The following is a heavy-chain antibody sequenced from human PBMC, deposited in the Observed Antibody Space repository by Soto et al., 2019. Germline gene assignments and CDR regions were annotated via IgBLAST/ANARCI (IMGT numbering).Heavy chain of an antibody. CDR2: IYHSGST. Sequence: QLQLQESGSGLVKPSQTLSLTCAVSGGSISSGGYSWSWIRQPPGKGLEWIGYIYHSGSTYYNPSLKSRVTISVDRSKNQFSLKLSSVTAADTAVYYCARGAHPTYYYDSSGYYLDYWGQGTLVTVSS. CDR1: GGSISSGGYS. J-gene: IGHJ4*02. V-gene: IGHV4-30-2*01. D-gene: IGHD3-22*01. CDR3: ARGAHPTYYYDSSGYYLDY.